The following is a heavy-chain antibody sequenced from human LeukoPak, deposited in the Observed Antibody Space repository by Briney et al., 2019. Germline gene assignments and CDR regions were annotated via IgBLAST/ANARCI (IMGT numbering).Heavy chain of an antibody. J-gene: IGHJ4*02. Sequence: GGSLRLSCAASGFTFSSYAMSWVRQAPGKGLEWVSAISGSGGSTYYADSVEGRFTISRDYSKNTLYLQMNSLRAEDTAVYYCAKDGETTVTTEMYFDYWGQGTLVTVSS. CDR3: AKDGETTVTTEMYFDY. V-gene: IGHV3-23*01. D-gene: IGHD4-11*01. CDR2: ISGSGGST. CDR1: GFTFSSYA.